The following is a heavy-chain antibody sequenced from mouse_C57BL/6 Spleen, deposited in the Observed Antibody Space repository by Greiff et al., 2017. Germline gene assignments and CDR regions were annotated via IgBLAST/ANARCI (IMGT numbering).Heavy chain of an antibody. J-gene: IGHJ4*01. Sequence: VQLQQPGAELVKPGASVKLSCKASGYTFTSYWMQWVKQRPGQGLEWIGEIDPSDSYTNYNQKFKGKATLTVDTSSSTAYMQLSSLTSEDSAVYYCARSTVVAHGAMDYWGQGTSVTVSS. CDR1: GYTFTSYW. CDR3: ARSTVVAHGAMDY. CDR2: IDPSDSYT. V-gene: IGHV1-50*01. D-gene: IGHD1-1*01.